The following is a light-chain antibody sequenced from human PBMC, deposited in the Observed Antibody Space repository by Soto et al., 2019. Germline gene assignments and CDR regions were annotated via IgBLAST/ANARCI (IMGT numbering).Light chain of an antibody. Sequence: EIVMTQSPATLSVSPGERATLSCRASQSVSSNLAWYQQKPGQAPRLLIFGASTRATGTPARFSGSGSETEFTLTISSLQSEDFAVYYCQQYSDWPLTVGGGTKVDIK. CDR2: GAS. V-gene: IGKV3D-15*01. CDR1: QSVSSN. CDR3: QQYSDWPLT. J-gene: IGKJ4*01.